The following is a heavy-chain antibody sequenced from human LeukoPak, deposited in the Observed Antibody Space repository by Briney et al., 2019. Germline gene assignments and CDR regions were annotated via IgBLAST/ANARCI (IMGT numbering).Heavy chain of an antibody. J-gene: IGHJ4*02. V-gene: IGHV4-38-2*02. CDR2: ICHSGST. Sequence: PSETLSPTCTVSGYSISSGYYWGWIRQPPGKGLEWIGSICHSGSTYYNPSLKSRVTISVDTSKNQFSLKLSSVTAADTAVYYCARDGATTASYWGQGTLVTVSS. CDR1: GYSISSGYY. CDR3: ARDGATTASY. D-gene: IGHD1-1*01.